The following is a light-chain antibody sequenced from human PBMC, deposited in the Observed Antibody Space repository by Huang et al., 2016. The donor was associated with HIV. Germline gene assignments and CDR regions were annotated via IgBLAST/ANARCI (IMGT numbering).Light chain of an antibody. Sequence: EIVLTQSPATLSLSPGERATLSCRASQSVNPFLAWYQQQPGQAPRLLIYDAANSATGIPARFSGSGSGTDFTLTISSLEPEDFAVYYCQQRSNRPLTFGGGTKVEIK. CDR1: QSVNPF. CDR2: DAA. J-gene: IGKJ4*01. CDR3: QQRSNRPLT. V-gene: IGKV3-11*01.